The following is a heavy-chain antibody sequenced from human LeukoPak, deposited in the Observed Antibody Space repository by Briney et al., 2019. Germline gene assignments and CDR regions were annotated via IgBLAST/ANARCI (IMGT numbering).Heavy chain of an antibody. Sequence: PSETLSLTCAVSGASISSGGYSWTWIRQPPGKGLAWIGYIYHSGRTYYNPSLKSRVTISVDRSKNQFSLKLSSVTVADTAVYYCARSLLGYDGSAYYGSGMDVWGQGTTVTVSS. J-gene: IGHJ6*02. D-gene: IGHD3-22*01. CDR2: IYHSGRT. V-gene: IGHV4-30-2*01. CDR1: GASISSGGYS. CDR3: ARSLLGYDGSAYYGSGMDV.